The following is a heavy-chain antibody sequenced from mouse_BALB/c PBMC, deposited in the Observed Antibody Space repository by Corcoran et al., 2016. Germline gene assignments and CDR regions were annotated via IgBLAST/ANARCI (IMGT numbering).Heavy chain of an antibody. CDR1: GYSITSGYY. CDR2: ISYDGSN. V-gene: IGHV3-6*02. D-gene: IGHD2-10*01. Sequence: DVQLQESGPGLVKPSQSLSLTCSVTGYSITSGYYWNWIRQFPGNKLEWMGYISYDGSNNYNPSLKNRISITRDTSKNQFFLKLNSVTTEDTATYYCAREPYYGNYYAMDYWGQGTSVTVSS. CDR3: AREPYYGNYYAMDY. J-gene: IGHJ4*01.